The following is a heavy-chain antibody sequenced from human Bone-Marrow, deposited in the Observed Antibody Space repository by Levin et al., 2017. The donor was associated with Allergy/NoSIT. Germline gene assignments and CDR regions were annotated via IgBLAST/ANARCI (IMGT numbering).Heavy chain of an antibody. CDR2: IWYDGSNK. V-gene: IGHV3-33*01. CDR1: GFTFSSYG. D-gene: IGHD6-19*01. J-gene: IGHJ6*02. Sequence: GGSLRLSCAASGFTFSSYGMHWVRQAPGKGLEWVAVIWYDGSNKYYADSVKGRFTISRDNSKNTLYLQMNSLRAEDTAVYYCARDGTDTHKYSSGPPPPEYYYGMDGWGQGTTVTVSS. CDR3: ARDGTDTHKYSSGPPPPEYYYGMDG.